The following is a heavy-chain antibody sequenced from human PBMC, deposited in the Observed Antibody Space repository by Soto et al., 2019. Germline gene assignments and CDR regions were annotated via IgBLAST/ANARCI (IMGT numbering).Heavy chain of an antibody. CDR2: IYPADSDT. Sequence: GESLKISGKGSGYSFTGYWVGWVRQMPEKGLEWMGIIYPADSDTRYSPSFQGQVTISADKSISTTYLQWSSLKASDTAMYYCARLTGQLGFFDYWGQGTLVTVCS. J-gene: IGHJ4*02. D-gene: IGHD6-6*01. V-gene: IGHV5-51*01. CDR3: ARLTGQLGFFDY. CDR1: GYSFTGYW.